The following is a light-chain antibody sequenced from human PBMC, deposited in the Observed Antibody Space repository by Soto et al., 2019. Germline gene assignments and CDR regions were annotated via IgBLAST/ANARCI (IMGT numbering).Light chain of an antibody. J-gene: IGKJ4*01. CDR3: QQYNNWPPVT. CDR1: QSVSSN. Sequence: EIVMTQSPATLSVSPGERATLSCRASQSVSSNLAWYQQKPGQAPRLLIYGASTRATGIPARFSGSGSGTEFTLTISSLQSEDFAVYDCQQYNNWPPVTCGGGTKVEIK. V-gene: IGKV3-15*01. CDR2: GAS.